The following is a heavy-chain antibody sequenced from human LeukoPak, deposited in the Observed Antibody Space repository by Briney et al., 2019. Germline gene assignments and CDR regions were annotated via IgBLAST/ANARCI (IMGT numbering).Heavy chain of an antibody. CDR3: ARHKPRIVGAAAGIDY. V-gene: IGHV4-39*01. Sequence: SETLSLTCTVSGGSISSSSYYWGWIRQPPGKGLEWIGSIYYSGSTYYNPSLKSRDTISVDTSKNQFSLKLSSVTAADTAVYYCARHKPRIVGAAAGIDYWGQGTLVTVSS. D-gene: IGHD1-26*01. CDR2: IYYSGST. J-gene: IGHJ4*02. CDR1: GGSISSSSYY.